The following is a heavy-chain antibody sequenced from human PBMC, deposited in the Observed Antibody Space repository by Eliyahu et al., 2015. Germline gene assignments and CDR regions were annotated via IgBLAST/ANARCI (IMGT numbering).Heavy chain of an antibody. J-gene: IGHJ4*02. CDR2: IRSNAYGGTT. D-gene: IGHD5-24*01. V-gene: IGHV3-49*03. Sequence: EVQLVESGGGLVQPGRSLRLSCIASGFXFSNYAMSWFRQAPGKGLEWVGFIRSNAYGGTTEFAASVKGRFTISRDDSKSVAYLQMNSLKTDDTAVYYCARDPSVGLQRFDYWGQGTLVSVSS. CDR1: GFXFSNYA. CDR3: ARDPSVGLQRFDY.